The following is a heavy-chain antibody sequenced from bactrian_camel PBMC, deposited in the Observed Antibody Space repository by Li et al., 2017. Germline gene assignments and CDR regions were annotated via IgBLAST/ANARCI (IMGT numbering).Heavy chain of an antibody. Sequence: VQLVESGGGLVQPGGSLRLSCTASGFRFSYSSMSWVRQAPGKEREGVAAIRSDGETRYEDSVKGRFTISKDNSKNTLYLEMNSLSSEDTAMYLCAADDWPRPFCDPIAAEYNNWGQGTQVTVS. J-gene: IGHJ4*01. D-gene: IGHD4*01. V-gene: IGHV3S67*01. CDR1: GFRFSYSS. CDR3: AADDWPRPFCDPIAAEYNN. CDR2: IRSDGET.